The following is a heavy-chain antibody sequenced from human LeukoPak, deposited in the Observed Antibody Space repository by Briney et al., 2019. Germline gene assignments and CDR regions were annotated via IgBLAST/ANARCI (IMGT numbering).Heavy chain of an antibody. J-gene: IGHJ4*02. CDR2: IRSKAYGGTT. CDR3: TGYSYGWRDY. CDR1: GFTFGDYA. V-gene: IGHV3-49*03. D-gene: IGHD5-18*01. Sequence: GGSLRLSCTASGFTFGDYAMSWFRQAPGKGLEWVGFIRSKAYGGTTEYAASVKGRLTISRDDSKSIAYLQMNSLKTEDTAAYYCTGYSYGWRDYWGQGTLVTVSS.